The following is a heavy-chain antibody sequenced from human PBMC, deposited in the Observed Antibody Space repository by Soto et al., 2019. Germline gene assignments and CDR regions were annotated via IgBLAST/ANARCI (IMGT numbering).Heavy chain of an antibody. Sequence: QVQVVESGGGVVQPGRFLRLSCAASGFTFSSHAMHWVRQAPGKGLEWVAFISYDGSNQHYADSVKGRFTISRDNSENTLYLQMNSLRGEDTAMYYCARDLGAWKFDYWGQGTLVTVSS. CDR1: GFTFSSHA. V-gene: IGHV3-30-3*01. CDR3: ARDLGAWKFDY. J-gene: IGHJ4*02. CDR2: ISYDGSNQ. D-gene: IGHD1-1*01.